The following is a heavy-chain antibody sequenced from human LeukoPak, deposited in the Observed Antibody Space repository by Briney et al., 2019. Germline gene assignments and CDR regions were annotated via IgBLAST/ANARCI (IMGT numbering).Heavy chain of an antibody. V-gene: IGHV3-23*01. CDR3: AKHEGTTGISLWAEYDVFDI. CDR2: ISVSGGST. CDR1: GFTFSSYA. J-gene: IGHJ3*02. D-gene: IGHD1-1*01. Sequence: GGSLRLSCAASGFTFSSYAMSWARQAPGKGLEWVSAISVSGGSTYYADSVKGRFTISRDNSKNTLYLQMNSLRAEDTAVYYCAKHEGTTGISLWAEYDVFDIWGQGTMVTVSS.